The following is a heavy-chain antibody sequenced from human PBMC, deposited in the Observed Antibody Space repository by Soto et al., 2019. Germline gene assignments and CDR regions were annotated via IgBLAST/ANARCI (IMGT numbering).Heavy chain of an antibody. CDR1: GGSISSGGYY. V-gene: IGHV4-31*03. CDR3: ARDVLGYCSSTSCSNTACMPV. Sequence: SETLSLTCTVSGGSISSGGYYWSWIRQHPGKGLEWIGYIYYSGSTYYNPSLKSRVTISVDTSKNQFSLKLSSVTAADTAVYYCARDVLGYCSSTSCSNTACMPVWRQETTVTVSS. J-gene: IGHJ6*01. D-gene: IGHD2-2*01. CDR2: IYYSGST.